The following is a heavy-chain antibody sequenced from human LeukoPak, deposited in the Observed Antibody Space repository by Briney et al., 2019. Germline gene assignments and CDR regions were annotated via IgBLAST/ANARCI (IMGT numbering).Heavy chain of an antibody. J-gene: IGHJ4*02. CDR1: GYTFTGYY. CDR2: INPNSGGT. V-gene: IGHV1-2*02. CDR3: ARERDSGSLDY. Sequence: ASVKVSCKASGYTFTGYYMHWVRQAPGQGLEWMGWINPNSGGTNYAQKFQGRVTMTRDTSISIVYMELSRLRSDDTAVYYCARERDSGSLDYWGQGTLVTVSS. D-gene: IGHD1-26*01.